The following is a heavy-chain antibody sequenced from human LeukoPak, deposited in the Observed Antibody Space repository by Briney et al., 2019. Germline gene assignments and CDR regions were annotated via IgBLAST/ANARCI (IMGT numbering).Heavy chain of an antibody. V-gene: IGHV4-39*07. CDR3: VRDPKSAVAADWFDP. J-gene: IGHJ5*02. Sequence: SSETLSLTCTVSGGSISTYYWGWIRQPPGKGLEWIGSVYYIGRTYYSPSLKSRVTISIDTSNQFSLRLDSMTAADTAVYYCVRDPKSAVAADWFDPWGQGTLVTVSS. D-gene: IGHD6-19*01. CDR2: VYYIGRT. CDR1: GGSISTYY.